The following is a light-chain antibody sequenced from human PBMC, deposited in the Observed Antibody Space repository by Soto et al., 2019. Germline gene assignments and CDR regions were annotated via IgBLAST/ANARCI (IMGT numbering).Light chain of an antibody. J-gene: IGKJ5*01. CDR1: QSVSSN. CDR2: GAS. CDR3: QQYNNWPPDT. V-gene: IGKV3D-15*01. Sequence: EIVMTQSPANLSVSPGERATLSCRASQSVSSNLAWYQQKPGQAPRLLIYGASTRATGIPARFSGSGSGTEFTLTISSLQSEDFAVYYCQQYNNWPPDTFGQGTDWRL.